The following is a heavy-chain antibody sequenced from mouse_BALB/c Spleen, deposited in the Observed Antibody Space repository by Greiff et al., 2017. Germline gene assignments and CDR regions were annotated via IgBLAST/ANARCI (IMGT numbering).Heavy chain of an antibody. V-gene: IGHV5-6-5*01. CDR1: GFTFSSYA. D-gene: IGHD3-3*01. Sequence: DVMLVESGGGLVKPGGSLKLSCAASGFTFSSYAMSWVRQTPEKRLEWVASISSGGSTYYPDSVKGRFTISRDNARNILYLQMSSLRSEDTAMYYCARGEGPLPSYAMDYWGQGTSVTVSS. CDR2: ISSGGST. J-gene: IGHJ4*01. CDR3: ARGEGPLPSYAMDY.